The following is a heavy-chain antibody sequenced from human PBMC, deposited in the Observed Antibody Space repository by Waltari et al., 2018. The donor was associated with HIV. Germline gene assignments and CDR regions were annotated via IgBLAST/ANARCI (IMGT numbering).Heavy chain of an antibody. CDR1: GGSISSSSYY. Sequence: QLQLQESGPGLVKPSETLSLTCTVSGGSISSSSYYWGWIRQPPGKGLEWIGSIYYSVTTHDNTSLKSRVTTSVDTSKNRCSLKLSSVTAADTAVYYCARQGDVYNLYFNCWGQGTLVTVSS. CDR3: ARQGDVYNLYFNC. V-gene: IGHV4-39*01. CDR2: IYYSVTT. J-gene: IGHJ4*02. D-gene: IGHD3-16*01.